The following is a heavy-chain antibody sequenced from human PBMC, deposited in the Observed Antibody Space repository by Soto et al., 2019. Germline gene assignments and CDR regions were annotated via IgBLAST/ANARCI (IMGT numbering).Heavy chain of an antibody. J-gene: IGHJ5*02. Sequence: QVQLVQSGAEVKKPGASVKVSCKASGYSFSHYDINWVRQATGRGPEWMGWMTPNSGNTGYAQKFQGRVTMTRNTSINTAYMELSSLGSEATAVYYWARDNRYNGNAEGWFAPWGKGTLVTVSS. CDR2: MTPNSGNT. CDR3: ARDNRYNGNAEGWFAP. V-gene: IGHV1-8*01. CDR1: GYSFSHYD. D-gene: IGHD1-20*01.